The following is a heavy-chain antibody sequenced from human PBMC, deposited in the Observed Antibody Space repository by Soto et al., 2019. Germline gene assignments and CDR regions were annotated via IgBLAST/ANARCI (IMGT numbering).Heavy chain of an antibody. CDR2: ISGSGGST. D-gene: IGHD6-19*01. CDR1: GFTFSSYA. V-gene: IGHV3-23*01. J-gene: IGHJ4*02. Sequence: EVQLLESGGGLVQPGGSLRLSCAASGFTFSSYAMSWVRQAPGKGLEWVSTISGSGGSTYYADSVKGRFTISRDTSKNTLYLQVNSLRAEDTAVYYCAKCSPRYSSGLKAYYFDYWGQGTLVTVSS. CDR3: AKCSPRYSSGLKAYYFDY.